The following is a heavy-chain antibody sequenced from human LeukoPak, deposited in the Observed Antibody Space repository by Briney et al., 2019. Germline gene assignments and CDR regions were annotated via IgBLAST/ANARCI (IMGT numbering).Heavy chain of an antibody. Sequence: PGGSLRLSCAASGFTFSSYSMNWVRQAPGKGLEWVSSISSSSSYIYYADSVKGRFTITRDNAKNSLYLQMNSLRAEDTAVYYCARDSEYYGSGSSDYWGQGTLVTVSS. D-gene: IGHD3-10*01. CDR1: GFTFSSYS. J-gene: IGHJ4*02. CDR2: ISSSSSYI. CDR3: ARDSEYYGSGSSDY. V-gene: IGHV3-21*01.